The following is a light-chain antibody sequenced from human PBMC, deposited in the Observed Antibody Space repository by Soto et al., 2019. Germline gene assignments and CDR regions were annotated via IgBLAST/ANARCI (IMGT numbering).Light chain of an antibody. Sequence: QSVLTQPPSASGSPGQSVTISCTGTSSDVGGYNYVSWYQQHPGKAPKLMIYEVSKRPSGVPDRFSGSKSGNTASLTVSGLQAEDEADVYCSSYAGSNAWVFGGGTKLTVL. J-gene: IGLJ3*02. V-gene: IGLV2-8*01. CDR1: SSDVGGYNY. CDR3: SSYAGSNAWV. CDR2: EVS.